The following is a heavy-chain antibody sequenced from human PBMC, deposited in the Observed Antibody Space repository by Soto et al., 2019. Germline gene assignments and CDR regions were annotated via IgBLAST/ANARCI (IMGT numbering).Heavy chain of an antibody. J-gene: IGHJ5*02. D-gene: IGHD1-26*01. CDR3: AKANSSHHYFDT. Sequence: PSETLSLTCAVDGGSYSGYYWSWLCQPPGKGLEWIGEINHSGSPNYNPSLKSRVTISVDTSKNQFSLKMTSVTAADTAVYYGAKANSSHHYFDTWGQATL. CDR1: GGSYSGYY. V-gene: IGHV4-34*01. CDR2: INHSGSP.